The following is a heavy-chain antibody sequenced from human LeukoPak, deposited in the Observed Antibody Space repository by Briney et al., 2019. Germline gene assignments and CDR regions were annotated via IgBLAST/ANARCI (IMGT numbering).Heavy chain of an antibody. Sequence: PSETLSLTCAVSGYSISSGYYWGWIRQPPGKGLEWVGSIYHSGSTYYNPSLKSRVTISVDTSKNQFSLKLNSVTAADTAVYYCARFLAVAGTYYFDYWGQGTLVTVSS. CDR3: ARFLAVAGTYYFDY. D-gene: IGHD6-19*01. CDR1: GYSISSGYY. V-gene: IGHV4-38-2*01. CDR2: IYHSGST. J-gene: IGHJ4*02.